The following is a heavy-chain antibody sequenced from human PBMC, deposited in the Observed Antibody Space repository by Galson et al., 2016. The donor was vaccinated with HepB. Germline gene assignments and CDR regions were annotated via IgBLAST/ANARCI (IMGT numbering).Heavy chain of an antibody. CDR3: ARDGNHGYDMDY. D-gene: IGHD1-14*01. J-gene: IGHJ4*02. Sequence: SLRLSCAASGFTFSGYNMDWVRQAPGKGLEWVSYISSGSSAIYYADSVKGRFTISRNNAKNSLYLQRNSLRDEDTAIYFCARDGNHGYDMDYWGQGTLVTVSS. V-gene: IGHV3-48*02. CDR2: ISSGSSAI. CDR1: GFTFSGYN.